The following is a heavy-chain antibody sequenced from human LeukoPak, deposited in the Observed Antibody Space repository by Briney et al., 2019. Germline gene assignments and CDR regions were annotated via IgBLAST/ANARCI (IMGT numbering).Heavy chain of an antibody. CDR3: ARDGPYCTNGVCYRKYYFDY. V-gene: IGHV3-66*02. D-gene: IGHD2-8*01. CDR1: GFTVSSNY. J-gene: IGHJ4*02. CDR2: IYSGGST. Sequence: GGSLRLSCAASGFTVSSNYMSWVRQAPGKGLEWVSVIYSGGSTYYADSVKGRFTISRDTSNNTLYLQLNSLRADDTAVYYCARDGPYCTNGVCYRKYYFDYWGQGTLVTVSS.